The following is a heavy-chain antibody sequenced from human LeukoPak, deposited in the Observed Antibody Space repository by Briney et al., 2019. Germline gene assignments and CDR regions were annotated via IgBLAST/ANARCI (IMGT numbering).Heavy chain of an antibody. CDR1: GGTFSSYA. Sequence: SVKVSCKASGGTFSSYAISWVRQAPGQGLEWMGRIIPIFGIASYAQKFQGRVTITADKSTSTAYMELSSLRSEDTAVYYCAQPGGLYGDYSHYYGMDVWGQGTTVTVSS. J-gene: IGHJ6*02. CDR2: IIPIFGIA. D-gene: IGHD4-17*01. CDR3: AQPGGLYGDYSHYYGMDV. V-gene: IGHV1-69*04.